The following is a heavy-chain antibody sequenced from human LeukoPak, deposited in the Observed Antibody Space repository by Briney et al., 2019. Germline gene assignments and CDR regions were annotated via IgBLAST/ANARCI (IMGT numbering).Heavy chain of an antibody. CDR3: AKDFTDYSNYKWAFDP. V-gene: IGHV3-30*02. CDR1: GFTFSNFG. D-gene: IGHD4-11*01. Sequence: GGSLRLSCAASGFTFSNFGMHWVRQSPGKGLQWVAFIRFDGTSKNYADSVKGRFTISRDNSKNTLYLQMNSLRGEDTAMYYCAKDFTDYSNYKWAFDPWGPGTLVTVSS. CDR2: IRFDGTSK. J-gene: IGHJ5*02.